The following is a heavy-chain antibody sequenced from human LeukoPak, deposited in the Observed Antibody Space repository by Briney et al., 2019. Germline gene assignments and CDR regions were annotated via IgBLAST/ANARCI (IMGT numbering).Heavy chain of an antibody. CDR2: INHSGST. Sequence: PSETLSLTCAVYGGSFSGYYWRWIRQPPGKGLEWIGEINHSGSTNYNPSLKSRVTISVDTSKNQFSLKLSSVTAADTAVYYCARKTVGATSGYYFDYWGQGTLVTVSS. CDR3: ARKTVGATSGYYFDY. D-gene: IGHD1-26*01. J-gene: IGHJ4*02. CDR1: GGSFSGYY. V-gene: IGHV4-34*01.